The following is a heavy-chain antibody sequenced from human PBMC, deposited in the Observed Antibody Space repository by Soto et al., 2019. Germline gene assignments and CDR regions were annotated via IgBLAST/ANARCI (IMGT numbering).Heavy chain of an antibody. CDR1: GGSISSGGYY. D-gene: IGHD6-6*01. CDR3: ARAGHSSSSEGANWFDP. CDR2: IYYSGRT. V-gene: IGHV4-31*03. J-gene: IGHJ5*02. Sequence: QVQLQESGPGLVKPSQTLSLTCTVSGGSISSGGYYWSWIRQHPGKGLEWIGYIYYSGRTYFNPSLKSRLTISLDTSKNQFSLQLSSVTAADTAVYYCARAGHSSSSEGANWFDPWGQGTLVTVSS.